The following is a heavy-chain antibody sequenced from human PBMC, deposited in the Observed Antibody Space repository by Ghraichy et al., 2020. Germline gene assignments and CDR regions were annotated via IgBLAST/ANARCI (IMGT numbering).Heavy chain of an antibody. CDR2: INHSGST. CDR1: GGSFSGYY. J-gene: IGHJ4*02. V-gene: IGHV4-34*01. D-gene: IGHD5-12*01. CDR3: ARDEQGYSGYDLQRVFDN. Sequence: SQTLSLTCAVYGGSFSGYYWSWIRQPPGKGLEWIGEINHSGSTNYNPSLKSRVTISVDTSKNQFSLKLSSVTAADTAVYYCARDEQGYSGYDLQRVFDNWGQGTLVTGSS.